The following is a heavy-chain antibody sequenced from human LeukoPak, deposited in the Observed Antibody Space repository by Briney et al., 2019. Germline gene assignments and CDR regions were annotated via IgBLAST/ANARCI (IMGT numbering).Heavy chain of an antibody. V-gene: IGHV3-7*01. CDR1: GFTFRSYW. D-gene: IGHD1-7*01. J-gene: IGHJ4*02. CDR2: INQDGSEK. Sequence: QPGGSLRLSCAASGFTFRSYWMSWGRQAPGKGLEWVANINQDGSEKYYVDSVKGRFTISRDNAKNSLYVQMNRLRAEDTAVYYRARDGIWNYDYWGQGTLVTVSS. CDR3: ARDGIWNYDY.